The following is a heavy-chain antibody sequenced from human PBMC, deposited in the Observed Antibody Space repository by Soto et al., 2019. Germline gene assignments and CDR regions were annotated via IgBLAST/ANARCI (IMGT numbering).Heavy chain of an antibody. D-gene: IGHD3-10*01. CDR1: GGSISGYY. V-gene: IGHV4-59*01. J-gene: IGHJ3*02. CDR2: IYYSGCT. Sequence: LSLTCTVSGGSISGYYWSWIRQPPGKGLEWIGYIYYSGCTNYNPSLKSRVTISVDTSKNQFSLKLSSVTAADTAVYYCARRYGSAFDIWGQGTMFTVSS. CDR3: ARRYGSAFDI.